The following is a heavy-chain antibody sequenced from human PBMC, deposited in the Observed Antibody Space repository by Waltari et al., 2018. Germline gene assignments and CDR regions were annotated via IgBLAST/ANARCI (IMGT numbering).Heavy chain of an antibody. CDR3: ARGRYGDFFDY. D-gene: IGHD4-17*01. Sequence: VQLQESSPGLVKPSQTPSLTCTVSGGSISSGKYYWSWIRQPAGKGLEWIGYIYTSGSTNYNPSLKSRVTISVDTSKNQFSLKLSSVTAADTAVYYCARGRYGDFFDYWGQGTLVTVSS. V-gene: IGHV4-61*09. CDR1: GGSISSGKYY. CDR2: IYTSGST. J-gene: IGHJ4*02.